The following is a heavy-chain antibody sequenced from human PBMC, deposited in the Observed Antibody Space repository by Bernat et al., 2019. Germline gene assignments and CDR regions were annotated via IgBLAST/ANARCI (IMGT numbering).Heavy chain of an antibody. D-gene: IGHD3-16*01. Sequence: EVQLVQPGAEVKKPGEALKISCKGSGYSFTSYWIGWVRQMPGKGLEWMGNIYPGDSDTRYSPSFQASVTISADKSISTANLQWSSLKASDSAMCYCARQRGGGHGAFDIWGKGTMVTVSS. CDR2: IYPGDSDT. J-gene: IGHJ3*02. CDR3: ARQRGGGHGAFDI. CDR1: GYSFTSYW. V-gene: IGHV5-51*01.